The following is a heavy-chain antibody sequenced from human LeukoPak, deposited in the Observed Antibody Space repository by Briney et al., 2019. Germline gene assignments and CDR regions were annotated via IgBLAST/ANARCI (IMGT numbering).Heavy chain of an antibody. J-gene: IGHJ4*02. V-gene: IGHV2-70*11. CDR3: ARIPAMGSSWYYFDY. CDR2: IDWDDDK. Sequence: SGPALVEPTQTLTLTCTFSGFSLSTSGMCVSWIRQPPGKALEWLARIDWDDDKYYSTSLKTRLTISKDTSKNQVVLTMTNMDPVDTATYYCARIPAMGSSWYYFDYWGQGTLVTVSS. D-gene: IGHD6-13*01. CDR1: GFSLSTSGMC.